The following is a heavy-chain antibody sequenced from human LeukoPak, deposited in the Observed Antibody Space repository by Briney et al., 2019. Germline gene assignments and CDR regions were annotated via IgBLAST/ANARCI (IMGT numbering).Heavy chain of an antibody. CDR2: ISYSGST. J-gene: IGHJ5*02. Sequence: PSETLSLTCTVSGGSIRSSSYIWDWIRQPPGKGLKWIGRISYSGSTYYNPSLKSRVTISVDTSKNQFSLKLSSVTAADTAVYYCARDGGQLAWGQGTLVTVSS. V-gene: IGHV4-39*07. CDR1: GGSIRSSSYI. CDR3: ARDGGQLA. D-gene: IGHD1-1*01.